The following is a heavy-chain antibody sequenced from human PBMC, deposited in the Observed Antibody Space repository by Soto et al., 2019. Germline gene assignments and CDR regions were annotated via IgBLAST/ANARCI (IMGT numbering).Heavy chain of an antibody. Sequence: EVLLVESGGGLVKPGGSLRLSCVASGFSFSTSIMQWVRQAPGKGLEWIATISSTSSNIYYAGSVKGRFSISRDNPKNSLFLQMNSLRADDMAVYYCARGIASTSLVTFDVWGQGTMVTVS. V-gene: IGHV3-21*02. D-gene: IGHD1-1*01. CDR1: GFSFSTSI. J-gene: IGHJ3*01. CDR2: ISSTSSNI. CDR3: ARGIASTSLVTFDV.